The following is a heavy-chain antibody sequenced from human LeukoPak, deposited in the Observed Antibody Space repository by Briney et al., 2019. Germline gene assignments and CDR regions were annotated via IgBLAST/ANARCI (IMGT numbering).Heavy chain of an antibody. CDR3: ARAMVRRAFDI. D-gene: IGHD3-10*01. V-gene: IGHV4-4*02. CDR2: IYHSGST. Sequence: PSETLSLTCAVSGGSISSSNWWSWVRQPPGKGLEWIGEIYHSGSTNYNPSLKSRVTISADKSKNQFSLKLSSVTAADTAVYYCARAMVRRAFDIWGQGTMVTVSS. CDR1: GGSISSSNW. J-gene: IGHJ3*02.